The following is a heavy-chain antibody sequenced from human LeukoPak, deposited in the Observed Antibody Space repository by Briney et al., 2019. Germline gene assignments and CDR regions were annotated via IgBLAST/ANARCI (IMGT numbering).Heavy chain of an antibody. CDR3: ARGDGLWDANAFDI. V-gene: IGHV1-18*01. CDR2: IGAYNGNT. CDR1: GYTFTSYG. J-gene: IGHJ3*02. D-gene: IGHD5-18*01. Sequence: VASVKVSCKASGYTFTSYGISWVRQAPGQGLEWMGWIGAYNGNTNYAQKLQGRVTMTTDTSTSTAYMELRSLRSDDTAVYYCARGDGLWDANAFDIWGQGTMVTVSS.